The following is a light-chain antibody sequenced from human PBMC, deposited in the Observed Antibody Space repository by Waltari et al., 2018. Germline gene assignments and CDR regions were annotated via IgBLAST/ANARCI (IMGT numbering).Light chain of an antibody. CDR1: QSIGKN. Sequence: DIQMTQSPTTLTASVGDRVTITCRASQSIGKNLAWYQQKPGKAPKLLIYEASNLERVVSSKISGSGSETEFTLTISSLQPDDFATYYCQQYKSYPVTFGQGTRLQIK. CDR3: QQYKSYPVT. V-gene: IGKV1-5*03. CDR2: EAS. J-gene: IGKJ5*01.